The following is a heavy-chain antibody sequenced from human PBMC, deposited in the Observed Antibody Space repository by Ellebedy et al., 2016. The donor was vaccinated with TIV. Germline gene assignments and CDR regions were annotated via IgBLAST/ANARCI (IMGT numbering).Heavy chain of an antibody. CDR2: ISGSGGST. J-gene: IGHJ4*02. CDR1: GFTFSSYA. CDR3: ARDKGSGSYYNPYFDY. Sequence: GESLKISCAASGFTFSSYAMSWVRQAPGKGLEWVSAISGSGGSTYYADSVKGRFTISRDNSKNTLYLQMNSLRAEDTAVYYCARDKGSGSYYNPYFDYWGQGTLVTVSS. D-gene: IGHD3-10*01. V-gene: IGHV3-23*01.